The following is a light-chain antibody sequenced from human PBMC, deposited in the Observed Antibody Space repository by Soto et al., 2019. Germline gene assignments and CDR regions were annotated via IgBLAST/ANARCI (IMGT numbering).Light chain of an antibody. V-gene: IGKV3D-15*01. CDR2: AAS. CDR3: QQYNNWPPIT. J-gene: IGKJ5*01. CDR1: QSVTSN. Sequence: EIVLTQSPDTLAVSPGEVATLSCGASQSVTSNLAWYQQKRGQAPRLLIYAASTRATGVPARFSGSGSGTEFTLTISSLQSEDFAVYYCQQYNNWPPITFGQGTRLEI.